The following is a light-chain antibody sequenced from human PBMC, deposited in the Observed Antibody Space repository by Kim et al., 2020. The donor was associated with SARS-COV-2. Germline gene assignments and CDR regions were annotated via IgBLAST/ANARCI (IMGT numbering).Light chain of an antibody. Sequence: SYALTQPPSVSVDPGKTARITCGGNNIGSKSVHWYQQKPGQAPVLVIYYDSDRPSGIPERFSGSNSGNTATLTISRVGAGDEADYYCQVWDRSSNHPVF. CDR3: QVWDRSSNHPV. J-gene: IGLJ3*02. CDR2: YDS. CDR1: NIGSKS. V-gene: IGLV3-21*04.